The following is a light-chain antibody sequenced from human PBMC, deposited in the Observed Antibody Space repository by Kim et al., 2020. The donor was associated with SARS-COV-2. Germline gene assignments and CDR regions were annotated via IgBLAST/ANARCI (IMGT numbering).Light chain of an antibody. CDR1: SSDVGDYNY. CDR3: CAYAGSYTVV. CDR2: DVS. J-gene: IGLJ2*01. Sequence: GQSITFSGTGTSSDVGDYNYFSWYQQHPGKAPKLMIYDVSKRPSGVPDRFSGSKSGNTASLTISGLQAEDEADYYCCAYAGSYTVVFGGGTQLTVL. V-gene: IGLV2-11*01.